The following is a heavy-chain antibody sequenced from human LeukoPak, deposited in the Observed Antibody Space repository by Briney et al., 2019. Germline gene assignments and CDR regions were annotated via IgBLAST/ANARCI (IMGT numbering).Heavy chain of an antibody. D-gene: IGHD3-16*02. CDR3: AKDIQLST. J-gene: IGHJ3*01. CDR2: ISFSGDNS. CDR1: GFNFRDAA. V-gene: IGHV3-23*01. Sequence: GGSLKLSCAASGFNFRDAAMTWVRQAPGKGLEWVSLISFSGDNSYYADSVKGRFTISRDNSKNTLSLQMNSLRVEDTAIYYCAKDIQLSTWGLGTMVTVSS.